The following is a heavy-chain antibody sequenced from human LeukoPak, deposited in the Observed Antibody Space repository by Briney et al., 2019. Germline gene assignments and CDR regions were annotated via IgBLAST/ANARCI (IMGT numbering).Heavy chain of an antibody. D-gene: IGHD1-14*01. CDR2: ISGDAVNT. CDR1: GFTFDGYA. Sequence: PGGSLRLSCAASGFTFDGYAMHWVRQAPGKGLEWVSLISGDAVNTYYADSVKGRFTISRDNSKDSLYLQMNSLRTEDTALYYCAKDLGPTGAGWFDPWGQGMLVTVSS. J-gene: IGHJ5*02. CDR3: AKDLGPTGAGWFDP. V-gene: IGHV3-43*02.